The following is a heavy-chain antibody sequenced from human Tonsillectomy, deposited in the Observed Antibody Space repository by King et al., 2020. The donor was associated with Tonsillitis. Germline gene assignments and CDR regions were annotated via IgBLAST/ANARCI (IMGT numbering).Heavy chain of an antibody. CDR1: GFTFSSYG. CDR2: ISYDGSNK. D-gene: IGHD1-26*01. Sequence: VQLVESGGGVVQPGRSLRLSCAASGFTFSSYGMHWVRQAPGKGLEWVAVISYDGSNKYYADSVKGRFTISRDNSKNTLYLQMNSLRAEDTAVYYCAKDLFTFRSGSYFCVAYWGQGTLVTVSS. J-gene: IGHJ4*02. CDR3: AKDLFTFRSGSYFCVAY. V-gene: IGHV3-30*18.